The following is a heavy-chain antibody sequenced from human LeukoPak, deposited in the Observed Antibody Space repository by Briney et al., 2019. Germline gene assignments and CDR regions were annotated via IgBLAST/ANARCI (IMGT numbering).Heavy chain of an antibody. CDR2: IIPILGIA. V-gene: IGHV1-69*04. CDR3: ARGSSLVATIHY. CDR1: GGTFSSYA. Sequence: SVKVSCKASGGTFSSYAISWVRQAPGQGLEWMGRIIPILGIANYAQKSQGRVTITADKSTSTAYMELSSLRSEDTAVYYCARGSSLVATIHYWGQGTLVTVSS. J-gene: IGHJ4*02. D-gene: IGHD5-12*01.